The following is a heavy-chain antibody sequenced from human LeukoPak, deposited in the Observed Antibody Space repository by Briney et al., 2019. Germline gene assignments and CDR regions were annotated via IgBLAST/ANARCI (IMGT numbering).Heavy chain of an antibody. Sequence: QPGGSLRLSCAASGFTFSSYGMHWVRQAPGKGLEWVAVIWYDGRNKDYADSVKVRFTISRDNSKNTLYLKINSVRAEDTAVYYCARGDGYTKDLDYCGQGTLVTVSS. V-gene: IGHV3-33*01. CDR2: IWYDGRNK. CDR3: ARGDGYTKDLDY. J-gene: IGHJ4*02. D-gene: IGHD5-24*01. CDR1: GFTFSSYG.